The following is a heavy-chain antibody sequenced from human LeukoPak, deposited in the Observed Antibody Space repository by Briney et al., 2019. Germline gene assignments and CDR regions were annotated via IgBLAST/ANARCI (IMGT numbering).Heavy chain of an antibody. CDR2: ISSSSSTI. CDR1: GFTFSSYS. D-gene: IGHD3-3*01. CDR3: ARVGFLEWLLSPPVGAFDI. J-gene: IGHJ3*02. Sequence: QPGGSLSLFCAASGFTFSSYSMTWVRQAPGKGLEWVSYISSSSSTIYYDDSVKGRFTISRDNAKNSLYLQMNSLRAEDTAVYYCARVGFLEWLLSPPVGAFDIWGQGTMVTVSS. V-gene: IGHV3-48*01.